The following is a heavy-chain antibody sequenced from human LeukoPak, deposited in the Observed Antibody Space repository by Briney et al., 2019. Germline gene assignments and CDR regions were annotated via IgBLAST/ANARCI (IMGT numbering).Heavy chain of an antibody. D-gene: IGHD4-17*01. V-gene: IGHV3-33*01. Sequence: GGSLRLSCAASGFTFSSYGMHWVRQAPGKGLEWVAVIWYDGSNKYYADSVKGRFTISRDNSKNTLYLQMNSLRAEDMAVYYCARASDYGDSGAFDIWGQGTMVTVSS. J-gene: IGHJ3*02. CDR3: ARASDYGDSGAFDI. CDR2: IWYDGSNK. CDR1: GFTFSSYG.